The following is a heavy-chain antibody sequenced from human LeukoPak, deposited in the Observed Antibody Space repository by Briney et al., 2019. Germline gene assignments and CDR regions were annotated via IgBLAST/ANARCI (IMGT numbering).Heavy chain of an antibody. CDR1: GFTFSNYA. Sequence: GGSLRLSCAASGFTFSNYAMSWVRQAPGKGLEWVSGINWNGGSTGYADSVKGRFTISRDNAKNSLYLQMNSLRAEDTALYYCARIRGYYTYYFDYWGQGTLVTVSS. V-gene: IGHV3-20*04. CDR3: ARIRGYYTYYFDY. D-gene: IGHD3-3*01. CDR2: INWNGGST. J-gene: IGHJ4*02.